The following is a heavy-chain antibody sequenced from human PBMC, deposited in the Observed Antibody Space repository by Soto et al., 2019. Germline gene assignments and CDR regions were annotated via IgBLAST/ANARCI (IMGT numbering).Heavy chain of an antibody. D-gene: IGHD4-17*01. CDR1: GFTFSLYE. CDR2: ISSSCSTI. V-gene: IGHV3-48*03. Sequence: TWGTLRLSCAASGFTFSLYEMNWVRQAPGKGLEWISYISSSCSTIYNADSVKGRFTISRDNAKNSLFLQMNSLRAEDTAVYYCARDGYGDPYYYYAMDVWGQGTTVTVSS. J-gene: IGHJ6*02. CDR3: ARDGYGDPYYYYAMDV.